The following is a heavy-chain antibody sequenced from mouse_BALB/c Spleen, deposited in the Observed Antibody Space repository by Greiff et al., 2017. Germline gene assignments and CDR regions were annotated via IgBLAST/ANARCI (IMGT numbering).Heavy chain of an antibody. CDR2: IYPYNGGT. V-gene: IGHV1S29*02. J-gene: IGHJ1*01. D-gene: IGHD1-3*01. CDR3: ARCEYSRYWYFDV. CDR1: GYTFTDYN. Sequence: VQLKESGPELVKPGASVKISCKASGYTFTDYNMHWVKQSHGKSLEWIGYIYPYNGGTGYNQKFKSKATLTVDNSSSTAYMELRSLTSEDSAVYYCARCEYSRYWYFDVWGAGTTVTVSS.